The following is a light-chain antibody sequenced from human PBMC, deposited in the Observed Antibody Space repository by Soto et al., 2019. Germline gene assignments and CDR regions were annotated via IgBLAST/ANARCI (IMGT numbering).Light chain of an antibody. CDR3: QETYGAPLP. J-gene: IGKJ1*01. Sequence: DIQMTQSPSSLAASVGDRITITCRARQSILIYLNWFQQQPGRAPKVLITGASRLQSGVPPRFIGSGSGRDFNLTSDGLQPEDFATYYCQETYGAPLPFGQGTKVEMK. CDR1: QSILIY. CDR2: GAS. V-gene: IGKV1-39*01.